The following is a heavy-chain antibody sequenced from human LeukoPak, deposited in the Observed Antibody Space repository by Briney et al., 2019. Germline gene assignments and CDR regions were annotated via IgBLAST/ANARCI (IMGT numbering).Heavy chain of an antibody. CDR1: GFTFSSYS. V-gene: IGHV3-48*01. Sequence: GGSLRLSCAASGFTFSSYSMNWVRQAPGKGLEWVSYFSSSSSTIYYADSVKGQFTIPRDNAKNSLYLQMNSLRAEDTAGYYCARSLGDCSGGSCYPFDYWGQGTLVSVSS. CDR2: FSSSSSTI. D-gene: IGHD2-15*01. CDR3: ARSLGDCSGGSCYPFDY. J-gene: IGHJ4*02.